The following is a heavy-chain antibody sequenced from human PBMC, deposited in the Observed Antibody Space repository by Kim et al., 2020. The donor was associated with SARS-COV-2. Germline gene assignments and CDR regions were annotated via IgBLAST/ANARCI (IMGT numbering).Heavy chain of an antibody. Sequence: GGSLRLSCAASGFTFDDYAMHWVRQAPGKGLEWVSLISGDGDRTYYVGSVKGRFTISRDNSRNSLYLQMNSLRTEDTALYYCAKDTGLQIMSSGMDVWGQGTTVTVSS. J-gene: IGHJ6*02. CDR1: GFTFDDYA. CDR3: AKDTGLQIMSSGMDV. CDR2: ISGDGDRT. D-gene: IGHD2-21*02. V-gene: IGHV3-43*02.